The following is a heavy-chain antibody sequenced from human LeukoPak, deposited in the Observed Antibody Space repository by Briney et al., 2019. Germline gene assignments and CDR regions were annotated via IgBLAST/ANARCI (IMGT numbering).Heavy chain of an antibody. CDR3: ASPPRRAEEFFDY. D-gene: IGHD3-10*01. Sequence: SETLSLTCTVSGGSISSYYWSWIRQPPGKGLEWIGYIYYSGSTNYNPSLKSRVTISVDTSKNQFSLKLSSVTAADTAVYYCASPPRRAEEFFDYGAQGTLVTVSS. CDR1: GGSISSYY. J-gene: IGHJ4*02. CDR2: IYYSGST. V-gene: IGHV4-59*08.